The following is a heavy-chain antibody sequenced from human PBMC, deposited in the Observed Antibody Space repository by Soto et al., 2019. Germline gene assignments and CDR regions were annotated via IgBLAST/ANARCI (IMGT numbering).Heavy chain of an antibody. CDR3: ARHHYYDSSGYSDAFDI. J-gene: IGHJ3*02. D-gene: IGHD3-22*01. CDR1: GGSISSSSYY. V-gene: IGHV4-39*01. Sequence: QLQLQESGPGLVKPSETLSLSCTVSGGSISSSSYYWGWIRQPPGKGLGGIGSIYYRGCTYYNPSLKSLVTISVDTSKNQFYLKLSSVTAADTAVYYCARHHYYDSSGYSDAFDIWGQGKMVTVSS. CDR2: IYYRGCT.